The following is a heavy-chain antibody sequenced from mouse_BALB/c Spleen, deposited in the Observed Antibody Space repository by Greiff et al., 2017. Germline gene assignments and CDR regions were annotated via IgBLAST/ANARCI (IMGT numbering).Heavy chain of an antibody. J-gene: IGHJ2*01. V-gene: IGHV5-9*03. D-gene: IGHD4-1*01. CDR2: ISSGGGNT. Sequence: DVKLVESGGGLVKPGGSLKLSCAASGFTFSSYTMSWVRQTPEKRLEWVATISSGGGNTYYPDSVKGRFTISRDNAKNNLYLQMSSLRSEDTALYYCARSGGDWEGYFDYWGQGTTLTVSS. CDR1: GFTFSSYT. CDR3: ARSGGDWEGYFDY.